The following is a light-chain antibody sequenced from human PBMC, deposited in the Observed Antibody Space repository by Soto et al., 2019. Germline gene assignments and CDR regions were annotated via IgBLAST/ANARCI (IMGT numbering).Light chain of an antibody. J-gene: IGKJ5*01. Sequence: EIVLTQSPATLSLSPVERATLSCRASQSVSSYLAWYQQKPGQAPRLLIYDASNRATGIPARFSGSGSGTDFTLTISSLEPVDFAVYYCQQRSNWPPTFGQGTRLEIK. V-gene: IGKV3-11*01. CDR2: DAS. CDR1: QSVSSY. CDR3: QQRSNWPPT.